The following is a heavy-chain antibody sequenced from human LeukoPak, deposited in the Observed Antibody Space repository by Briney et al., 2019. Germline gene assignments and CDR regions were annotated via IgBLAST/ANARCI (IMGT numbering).Heavy chain of an antibody. J-gene: IGHJ4*02. V-gene: IGHV3-30*02. D-gene: IGHD1-7*01. CDR1: GFTFSSYG. CDR2: IRYDGSNK. Sequence: GGSLRLSCAASGFTFSSYGMHWVRQAPGKGLEWVAFIRYDGSNKYYADSVKGRFTISRDNSKNTLYLQMNSLRAEDTAVYYCAKDFSTGTTMFGYWGQGTLVTVSS. CDR3: AKDFSTGTTMFGY.